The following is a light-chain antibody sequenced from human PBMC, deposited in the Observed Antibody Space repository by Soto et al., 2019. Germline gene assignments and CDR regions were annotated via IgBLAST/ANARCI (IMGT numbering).Light chain of an antibody. CDR3: AAWDDSLKGYV. CDR1: SSNIGNNA. V-gene: IGLV1-36*01. CDR2: YDD. J-gene: IGLJ1*01. Sequence: QSVLTQPPSVSEAPRQKVTISCSGSSSNIGNNAVSWYQQLPGKAPKLLIYYDDLLTSGLSDRFSGSKSGTSASLAISGLPSEDEADYYCAAWDDSLKGYVFGPGTKLTVL.